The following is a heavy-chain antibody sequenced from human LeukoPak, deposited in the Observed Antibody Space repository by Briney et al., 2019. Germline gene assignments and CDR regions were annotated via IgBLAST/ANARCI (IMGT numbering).Heavy chain of an antibody. CDR3: AKVPLTWLVRDYYYMDV. V-gene: IGHV3-23*01. CDR1: GFTFSSYA. CDR2: ISGSGGST. Sequence: GGSLRLSCAASGFTFSSYAMSWVRQAPGKGLEWVSGISGSGGSTYYVDSVKGRFTISRDNSKNTLYLQMNSLRAEDTAEYYCAKVPLTWLVRDYYYMDVWGKGTTVAVSS. D-gene: IGHD2-21*01. J-gene: IGHJ6*03.